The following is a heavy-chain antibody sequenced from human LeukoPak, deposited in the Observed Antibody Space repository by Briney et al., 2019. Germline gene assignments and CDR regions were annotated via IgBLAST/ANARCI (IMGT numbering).Heavy chain of an antibody. CDR2: IRYDGSNK. V-gene: IGHV3-30*02. Sequence: GGSLRLSCAASGFTFSSYGMHWVRQAPGKRLEWVAFIRYDGSNKYYADSVKGRFTISRDNSKNTLYLQMNSLRAEDTAVYYCARSRSGYYEDAFDIWGQGTMVTVSS. D-gene: IGHD3-22*01. CDR1: GFTFSSYG. CDR3: ARSRSGYYEDAFDI. J-gene: IGHJ3*02.